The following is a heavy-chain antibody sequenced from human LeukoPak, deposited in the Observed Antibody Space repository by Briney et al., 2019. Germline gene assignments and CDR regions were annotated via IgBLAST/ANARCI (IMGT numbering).Heavy chain of an antibody. CDR3: GRDGYRSSSFSY. CDR2: INPNSGGT. Sequence: ASVKVSCKASGYTFTGHYMHWVRQAPGQGLEWMGWINPNSGGTNYAQKFQGRVAITTDESTSTAYMELSSLRSEDTAVYYCGRDGYRSSSFSYWGPGTLGTLSP. CDR1: GYTFTGHY. D-gene: IGHD6-6*01. J-gene: IGHJ4*02. V-gene: IGHV1-2*02.